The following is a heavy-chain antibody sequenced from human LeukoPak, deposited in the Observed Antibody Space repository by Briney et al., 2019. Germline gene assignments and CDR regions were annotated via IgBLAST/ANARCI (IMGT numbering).Heavy chain of an antibody. CDR1: GFTFSRHS. V-gene: IGHV3-48*01. J-gene: IGHJ4*02. D-gene: IGHD6-13*01. Sequence: GGSLRLSCAASGFTFSRHSMNWVRQAPGKGLEWVSYISSSSSTIYYADSVKGRFTISRDNAKNSLYLQMNSLRAEDTAVYYCARGGSSWYGNYFDYWGQGTLVTVSS. CDR3: ARGGSSWYGNYFDY. CDR2: ISSSSSTI.